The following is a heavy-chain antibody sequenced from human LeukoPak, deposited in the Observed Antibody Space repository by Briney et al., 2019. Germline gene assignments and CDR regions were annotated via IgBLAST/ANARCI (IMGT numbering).Heavy chain of an antibody. D-gene: IGHD4-23*01. Sequence: SETLSLTCTVSGYSISSGNYWGWIRQPTGKGLEWIGNIYHSGTTYYNPSLKSRVTISVDTSNNQFSLKLSSVTAADTAMYYCARGSGGNSDYWGQGTLVTVSS. CDR1: GYSISSGNY. J-gene: IGHJ4*02. CDR3: ARGSGGNSDY. CDR2: IYHSGTT. V-gene: IGHV4-38-2*02.